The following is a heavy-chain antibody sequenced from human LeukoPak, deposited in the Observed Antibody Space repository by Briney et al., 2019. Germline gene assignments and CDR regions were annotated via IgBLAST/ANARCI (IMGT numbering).Heavy chain of an antibody. CDR1: GFPFSSHA. J-gene: IGHJ5*02. D-gene: IGHD2-15*01. Sequence: GGSLRLSCAASGFPFSSHAMSWVRQPPGKGLEWVAAISNGKTYYADSVRGRFAISRDDSTNTVYLHMNSPRDEDTALYHCVREAGYCAPVCVKTNWFDPWGQGTLVTVSS. CDR3: VREAGYCAPVCVKTNWFDP. V-gene: IGHV3-23*01. CDR2: ISNGKT.